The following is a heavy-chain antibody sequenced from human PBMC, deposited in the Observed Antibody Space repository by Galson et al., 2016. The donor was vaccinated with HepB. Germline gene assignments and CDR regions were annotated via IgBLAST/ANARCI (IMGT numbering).Heavy chain of an antibody. J-gene: IGHJ4*02. Sequence: SLRLSCAASGYTSSDHYMDWARQATGKGLEWVGRTRNRRNSFITEYAASVRGRFTISRDDSKNSVYLQMNSLKTEDTAVYYCVRWVAGAADYWGQGALVTVSS. V-gene: IGHV3-72*01. CDR1: GYTSSDHY. CDR2: TRNRRNSFIT. CDR3: VRWVAGAADY. D-gene: IGHD6-19*01.